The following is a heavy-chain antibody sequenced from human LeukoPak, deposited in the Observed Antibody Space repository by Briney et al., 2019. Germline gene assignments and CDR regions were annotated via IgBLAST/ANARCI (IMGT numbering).Heavy chain of an antibody. CDR3: AIRGGAHIEY. Sequence: GGSLRLSCAASGFTFSSYAMSWVRQAPGKGLEWVSAISGSGGSAYYADSVKGRFTISRDNSKNTLYLQMNSLRAEDTAVYYCAIRGGAHIEYWGQGTLVTVSS. V-gene: IGHV3-23*01. CDR2: ISGSGGSA. CDR1: GFTFSSYA. J-gene: IGHJ4*02. D-gene: IGHD3-10*01.